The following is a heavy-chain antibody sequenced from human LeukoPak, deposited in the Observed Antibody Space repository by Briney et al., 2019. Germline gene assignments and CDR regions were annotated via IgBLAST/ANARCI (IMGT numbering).Heavy chain of an antibody. CDR1: GFTFSNYW. CDR2: IKRHGIEK. Sequence: GGSLRLSCAASGFTFSNYWMSWVRQAPGKGLEWVANIKRHGIEKHYVDAVKGRFTISRDNAKNPLYLQMNSLRAEDTAVYYCVLNMVGGQIFDFWGQGTLVTVSS. D-gene: IGHD3-10*01. CDR3: VLNMVGGQIFDF. V-gene: IGHV3-7*01. J-gene: IGHJ4*02.